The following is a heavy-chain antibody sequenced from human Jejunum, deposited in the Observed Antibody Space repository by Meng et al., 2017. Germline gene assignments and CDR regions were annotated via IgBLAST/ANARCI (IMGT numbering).Heavy chain of an antibody. D-gene: IGHD3-10*01. CDR3: ARVGLGWSGFDS. CDR2: VTHSGTT. CDR1: GEPFTNFS. Sequence: QVQLPQWGAGLLKPSATLSPTCSDLGEPFTNFSWHWIRQPPGEGLQWIGEVTHSGTTNYAPSLKSRVTISLDTSNNQFSLKLTSVTAADTAVYYCARVGLGWSGFDSWGQGTLVTVSS. V-gene: IGHV4-34*01. J-gene: IGHJ4*02.